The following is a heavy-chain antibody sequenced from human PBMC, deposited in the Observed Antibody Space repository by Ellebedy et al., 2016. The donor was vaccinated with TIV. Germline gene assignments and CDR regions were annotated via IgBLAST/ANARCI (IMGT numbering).Heavy chain of an antibody. J-gene: IGHJ4*02. CDR3: VKTRVAAGFDY. Sequence: PGGSLRLSCAVSGFTFTNPAMSWVRQAPGKGLEWVSTISGSGGSPYYADSVKGRFTISRDNSKNTVFLQMSSLRSDDTAVYYCVKTRVAAGFDYWGQGTLVTVSS. CDR1: GFTFTNPA. D-gene: IGHD2-15*01. V-gene: IGHV3-23*01. CDR2: ISGSGGSP.